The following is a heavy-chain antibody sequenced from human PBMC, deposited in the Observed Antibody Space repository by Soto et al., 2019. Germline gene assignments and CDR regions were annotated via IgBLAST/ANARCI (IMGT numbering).Heavy chain of an antibody. J-gene: IGHJ4*02. D-gene: IGHD5-18*01. V-gene: IGHV1-18*01. CDR3: ARDTVDTAMVTPFDY. CDR1: GYTFTSYG. Sequence: GASVKVSCKASGYTFTSYGISWVRQAPGQGLEWMGWISAYSGNTNYAQKLQGRVTMTTDTSTSTAYMELRSLRSDDTAVYYCARDTVDTAMVTPFDYWGQGTLVTVSS. CDR2: ISAYSGNT.